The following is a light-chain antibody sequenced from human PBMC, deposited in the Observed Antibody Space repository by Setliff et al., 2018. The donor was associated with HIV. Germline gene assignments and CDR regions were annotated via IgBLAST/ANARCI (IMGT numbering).Light chain of an antibody. Sequence: QSVLTRPASVSGSPGQSITISCTGTSADVGSYNFVSWYQQHPGKAPKLLIYDVSNRPSGVSNRFSGSKSGNTASLTISGLQAEDEADYYCSSYTRSSTYVFGAGTKVTVL. J-gene: IGLJ1*01. CDR1: SADVGSYNF. V-gene: IGLV2-14*03. CDR3: SSYTRSSTYV. CDR2: DVS.